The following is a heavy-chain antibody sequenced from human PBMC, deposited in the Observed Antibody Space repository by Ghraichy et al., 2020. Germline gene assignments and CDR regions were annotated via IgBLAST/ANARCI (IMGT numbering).Heavy chain of an antibody. CDR1: GYTFTSYG. V-gene: IGHV1-18*04. CDR3: ARAGVYYYDSSGHLDY. D-gene: IGHD3-22*01. J-gene: IGHJ4*02. CDR2: ISAYNGNT. Sequence: ASVKVSCKASGYTFTSYGISWVRQAPGQGLEWMGWISAYNGNTNYAQKLQGRVTMTTDTSTSTAYMELRSLRSDDTAVYYCARAGVYYYDSSGHLDYWGQGTLVTVSS.